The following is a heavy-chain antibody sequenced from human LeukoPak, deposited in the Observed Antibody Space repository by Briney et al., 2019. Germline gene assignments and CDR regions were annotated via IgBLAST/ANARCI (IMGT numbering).Heavy chain of an antibody. D-gene: IGHD2-15*01. Sequence: SVKVSCKASGGTFSSYAISWVRQAPGQGLEWMGGIIPIFGTANYAQKFQGRVTITTDESTSTAYMELSSLRSEDTAVYYCAGYCSGGSCLGGGWGQGTLVTVSS. CDR3: AGYCSGGSCLGGG. CDR1: GGTFSSYA. J-gene: IGHJ4*02. V-gene: IGHV1-69*05. CDR2: IIPIFGTA.